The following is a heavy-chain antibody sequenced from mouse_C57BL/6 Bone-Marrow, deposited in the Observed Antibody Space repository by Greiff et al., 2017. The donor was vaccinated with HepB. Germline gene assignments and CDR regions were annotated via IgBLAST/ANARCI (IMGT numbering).Heavy chain of an antibody. CDR2: IHPNSGST. D-gene: IGHD1-1*01. V-gene: IGHV1-64*01. J-gene: IGHJ3*01. CDR1: GYTFTSYW. CDR3: ERYIYGSSSWFAY. Sequence: QVQLQQPGAELVKPGASVKLSCKASGYTFTSYWMHWVKQRPGQGLEWIGMIHPNSGSTNYNEKFKSKATLTVDKSSSTAYMQLSSLTSEDSAVYYCERYIYGSSSWFAYWGQGTLVTVSA.